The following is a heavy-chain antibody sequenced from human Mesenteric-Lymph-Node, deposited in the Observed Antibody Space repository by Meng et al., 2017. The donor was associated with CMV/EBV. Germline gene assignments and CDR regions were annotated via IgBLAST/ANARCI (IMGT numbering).Heavy chain of an antibody. CDR3: ARGEKIFGVERWFDP. CDR1: GASMSSYS. D-gene: IGHD3-3*01. CDR2: ISFNGST. J-gene: IGHJ5*02. Sequence: SETLSLTCTVSGASMSSYSWTWVRQTPGKGLECIGYISFNGSTSYNPSLRSRVTISVDTSKNHFSLKMTSVTAADTAIYYCARGEKIFGVERWFDPWGQGTLVTVSS. V-gene: IGHV4-59*01.